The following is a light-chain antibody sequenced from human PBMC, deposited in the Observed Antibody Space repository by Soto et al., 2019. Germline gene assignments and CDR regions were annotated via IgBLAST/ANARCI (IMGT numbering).Light chain of an antibody. J-gene: IGLJ3*02. CDR2: GNT. CDR3: QSHDSSLSAWV. V-gene: IGLV1-40*01. CDR1: SSNIGAGYD. Sequence: QSVLTQPPSVSGAPGQRVTISCTGASSNIGAGYDVHWYQHLPGTVPKLLIYGNTNRPSGVPDRFSGSKSGTSASLAITGLQAEDEADYYCQSHDSSLSAWVFGGGTQLT.